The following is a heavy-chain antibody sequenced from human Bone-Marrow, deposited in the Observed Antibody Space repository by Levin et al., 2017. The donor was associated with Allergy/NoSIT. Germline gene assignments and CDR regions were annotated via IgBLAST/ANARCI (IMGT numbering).Heavy chain of an antibody. CDR1: GFTFNNAW. CDR3: TTDNVIFGVVNYYYYAMDV. J-gene: IGHJ6*02. D-gene: IGHD3-3*02. CDR2: IKSKLEGGAI. Sequence: AGGSLRLSCAASGFTFNNAWMSWVRQAPGRGLEWIARIKSKLEGGAIDYAAPVKGRFFISRDDSEQTLYLQMNSLKSEDTSVYYCTTDNVIFGVVNYYYYAMDVWGQGTTVTVSS. V-gene: IGHV3-15*01.